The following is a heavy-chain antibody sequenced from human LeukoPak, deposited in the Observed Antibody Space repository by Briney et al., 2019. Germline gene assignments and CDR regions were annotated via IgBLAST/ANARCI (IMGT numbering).Heavy chain of an antibody. CDR2: IRSKANSYAT. CDR1: GFTFSGST. Sequence: GGSLRLSCAASGFTFSGSTMHWVRQASGKGLEWVGRIRSKANSYATAYAASVKGRFTISRDDSKNMAYLQMNSLKTEDTAVYYCISLDYYGSGGLDWGQGTLVTVSS. CDR3: ISLDYYGSGGLD. D-gene: IGHD3-10*01. V-gene: IGHV3-73*01. J-gene: IGHJ4*02.